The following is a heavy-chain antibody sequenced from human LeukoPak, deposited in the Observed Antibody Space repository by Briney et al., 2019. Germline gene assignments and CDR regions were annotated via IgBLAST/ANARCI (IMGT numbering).Heavy chain of an antibody. CDR2: INWNGGST. D-gene: IGHD3-22*01. CDR1: GFTFDDYG. CDR3: ARGPYYYDSSGYYYPYY. V-gene: IGHV3-20*04. J-gene: IGHJ4*02. Sequence: PGGSLRLSCAASGFTFDDYGMSWVRQAPGKGLEWVSGINWNGGSTGYADSVKGRFTISRDNAKNSLYLQMNSLRAEDTVLYYCARGPYYYDSSGYYYPYYWGQGTLVTVSS.